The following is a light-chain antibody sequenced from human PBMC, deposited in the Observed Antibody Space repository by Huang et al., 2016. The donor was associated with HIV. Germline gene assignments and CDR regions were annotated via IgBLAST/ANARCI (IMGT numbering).Light chain of an antibody. CDR2: EAT. CDR3: QQRGNWPPVT. Sequence: EVVLTQSPATLSLSPGERATLSCRASQSVTNYLAWYQQKPGQPPRLLIDEATNRATGVPARFRGSGAGTDFTLTISSLAPEDFAVYYCQQRGNWPPVTFGGGTKVEIK. J-gene: IGKJ4*01. CDR1: QSVTNY. V-gene: IGKV3-11*01.